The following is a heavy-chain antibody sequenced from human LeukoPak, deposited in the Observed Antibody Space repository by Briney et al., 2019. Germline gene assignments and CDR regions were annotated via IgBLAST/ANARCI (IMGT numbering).Heavy chain of an antibody. CDR3: ASWDYYDSSGCYPSDY. CDR1: GFTFSSYA. CDR2: ISSSSSYI. Sequence: GGSLRLSCAASGFTFSSYAMSWVRQAPGKGLEWVSSISSSSSYIYYADSVKGRFTISRDNAKNSLYLQMNSLRAEDTAVYYCASWDYYDSSGCYPSDYWGQGTLVTVSS. D-gene: IGHD3-22*01. V-gene: IGHV3-21*01. J-gene: IGHJ4*02.